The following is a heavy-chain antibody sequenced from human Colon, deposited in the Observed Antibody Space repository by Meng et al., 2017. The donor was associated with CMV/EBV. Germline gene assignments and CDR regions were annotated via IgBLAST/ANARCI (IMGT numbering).Heavy chain of an antibody. V-gene: IGHV3-53*01. CDR2: IYGGGTT. CDR1: GFSVSENY. Sequence: GGSLRLSCGAASGFSVSENYMNWVRQAPGKGLEWVSVIYGGGTTHYADSVKGRFTIPRDNSKNTLFLQMDSLRAEDTAVYYCAGESGVPNGMDVWGQGTTVTASS. D-gene: IGHD2-2*01. J-gene: IGHJ6*02. CDR3: AGESGVPNGMDV.